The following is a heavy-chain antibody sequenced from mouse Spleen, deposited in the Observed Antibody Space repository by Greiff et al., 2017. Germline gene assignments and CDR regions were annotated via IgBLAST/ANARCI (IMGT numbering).Heavy chain of an antibody. CDR2: IYPSDSET. CDR1: GYTFTSYW. J-gene: IGHJ4*01. CDR3: ARDGYGSSYDAMDY. V-gene: IGHV1-61*01. Sequence: VQLQQSGAELVRPGSSVKLSCKASGYTFTSYWMDWVKQRPGQGLEWIGNIYPSDSETHYNQKFKDKATLTVDKSSSTAYMQLSSLTSEDSAVYYCARDGYGSSYDAMDYWGQGTSVTVSS. D-gene: IGHD1-1*01.